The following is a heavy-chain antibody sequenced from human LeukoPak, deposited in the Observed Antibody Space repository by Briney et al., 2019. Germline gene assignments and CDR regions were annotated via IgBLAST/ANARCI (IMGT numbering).Heavy chain of an antibody. CDR1: GYSLTSYW. CDR2: IYPGDSDT. J-gene: IGHJ6*02. CDR3: ARRGNSSSWYLPSYYYYGMDV. D-gene: IGHD6-13*01. V-gene: IGHV5-51*01. Sequence: GESLKISCKGSGYSLTSYWIGWVRQMPGKGLEWMGIIYPGDSDTRYSPSFQGQVTISADKSISTAYLQWSSLKASDTAMYYCARRGNSSSWYLPSYYYYGMDVWGQGTTVTVSS.